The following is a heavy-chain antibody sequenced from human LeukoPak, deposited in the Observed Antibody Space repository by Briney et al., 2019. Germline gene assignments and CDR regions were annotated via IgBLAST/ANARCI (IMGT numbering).Heavy chain of an antibody. V-gene: IGHV1-8*01. Sequence: ASVKVSCKASGYTFTSYDINWVRQATGQGREWMGWMNPNSGNTGYAQKFQGRVTMTRNTSISSAYMELSSLRSEDTAVYYCARGGGLELPFYYYYMDVWGKGTTVTVSS. CDR1: GYTFTSYD. CDR2: MNPNSGNT. J-gene: IGHJ6*03. D-gene: IGHD1-7*01. CDR3: ARGGGLELPFYYYYMDV.